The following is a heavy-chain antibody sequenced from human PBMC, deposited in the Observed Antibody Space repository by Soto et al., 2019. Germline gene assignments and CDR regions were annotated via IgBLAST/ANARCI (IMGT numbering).Heavy chain of an antibody. CDR3: AREGEGLDD. D-gene: IGHD2-21*01. J-gene: IGHJ4*02. V-gene: IGHV3-30-3*01. CDR2: ISYDGSNK. Sequence: GGSPRLSCAASGFTFSSYAMHWVRQAPGKGLEWVAIISYDGSNKYYTDSVKGRFTISRDNSKNTLYLQMNSLRAEDTAVYYCAREGEGLDDWGKGTLVTVSS. CDR1: GFTFSSYA.